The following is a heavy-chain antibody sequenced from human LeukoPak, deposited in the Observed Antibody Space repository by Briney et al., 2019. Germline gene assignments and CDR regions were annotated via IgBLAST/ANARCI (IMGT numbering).Heavy chain of an antibody. CDR1: GFTFSSSA. CDR2: ISGSGGST. Sequence: PGGSLRLSCAASGFTFSSSAMSWVRQAPGKGLEWVSSISGSGGSTYYADSVKGRFTISRDNAKNSLYMQMESLRDEDTAIYYCARDTLEYSNSPDALDIWGQGTMVTVSS. D-gene: IGHD4-23*01. J-gene: IGHJ3*02. CDR3: ARDTLEYSNSPDALDI. V-gene: IGHV3-23*01.